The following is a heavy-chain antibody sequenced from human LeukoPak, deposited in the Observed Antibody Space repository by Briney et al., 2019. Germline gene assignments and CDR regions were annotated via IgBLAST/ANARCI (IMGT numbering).Heavy chain of an antibody. V-gene: IGHV3-30*18. CDR1: GFTVSSYG. Sequence: GTSLRLSCAASGFTVSSYGMHWVRQAPGKGLEWVAVISYDGSNKYYADSVKVRFTISRDNSKNTLYLQMNSLRAEDTAVYYCAKTAATDYWGQGTLVTVSS. CDR3: AKTAATDY. D-gene: IGHD6-13*01. CDR2: ISYDGSNK. J-gene: IGHJ4*02.